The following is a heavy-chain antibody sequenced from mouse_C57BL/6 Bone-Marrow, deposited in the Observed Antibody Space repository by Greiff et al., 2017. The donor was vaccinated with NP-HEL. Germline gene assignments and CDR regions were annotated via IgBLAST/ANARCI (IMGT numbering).Heavy chain of an antibody. CDR2: IYWDDDK. CDR1: GFSLSTSGMG. J-gene: IGHJ2*01. Sequence: QVTLKECGPGILQSSQTLSLTCSFSGFSLSTSGMGVSWIRQPSGKGLEWLAHIYWDDDKRYNPSLKSRLTISKDTSRNQVFLKITSVDTADTATYYCTRHSSGYDYWGQGTTLTVSS. D-gene: IGHD3-2*02. V-gene: IGHV8-12*01. CDR3: TRHSSGYDY.